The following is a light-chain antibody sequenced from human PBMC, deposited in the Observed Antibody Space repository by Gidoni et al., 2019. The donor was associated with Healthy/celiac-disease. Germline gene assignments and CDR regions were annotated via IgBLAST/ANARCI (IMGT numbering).Light chain of an antibody. V-gene: IGKV3-11*01. CDR1: QSVNSY. Sequence: EVVLTQSPATLSLSPGERATLSCRASQSVNSYLAWYQQKPGQAPRLLIYDASHRATGIPARFSGSGSGTDFTLTISSLEPEDFAVYYCQQRSNWPLTFXGXTKVXIK. CDR2: DAS. CDR3: QQRSNWPLT. J-gene: IGKJ4*01.